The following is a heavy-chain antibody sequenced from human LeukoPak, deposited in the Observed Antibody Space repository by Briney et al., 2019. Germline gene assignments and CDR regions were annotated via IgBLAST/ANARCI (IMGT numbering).Heavy chain of an antibody. CDR1: GDSISSYY. CDR2: INHSGST. Sequence: SETLSLTCTVSGDSISSYYWSWIRQPPGKGLEWIGEINHSGSTDYNPSLKSRVTISVDTSKNQFSLKLSSVTAADTAVYYCARRPYYYGSGSYPFDYWGQGTLVTVSS. J-gene: IGHJ4*02. D-gene: IGHD3-10*01. V-gene: IGHV4-34*01. CDR3: ARRPYYYGSGSYPFDY.